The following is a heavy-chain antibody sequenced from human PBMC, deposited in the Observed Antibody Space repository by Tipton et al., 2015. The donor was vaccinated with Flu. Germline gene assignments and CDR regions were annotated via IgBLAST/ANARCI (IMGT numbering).Heavy chain of an antibody. J-gene: IGHJ5*02. CDR2: VYYSGGT. D-gene: IGHD1-26*01. Sequence: TLSLTCTVPGGSISSGGYYWTWIRQHPGKGLEWIGYVYYSGGTYYNPSLKSRLTISIDRSKNQFFLSLRSVTAADTAAYYCAKDHGRSYDRPSWGQGTLVTVSS. CDR3: AKDHGRSYDRPS. CDR1: GGSISSGGYY. V-gene: IGHV4-31*03.